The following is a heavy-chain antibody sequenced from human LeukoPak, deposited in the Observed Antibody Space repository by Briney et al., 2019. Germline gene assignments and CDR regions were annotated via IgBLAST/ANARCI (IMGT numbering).Heavy chain of an antibody. J-gene: IGHJ4*02. Sequence: GASVKVSCKASGYTFTSYGISWVRQAPGQGLEWMGGIIPIFGTANYAQKFQGRVTITADESTSTAYMELSSLRSEDTAVYYCAYGYSSGSLDYWGQGTLVTVSS. CDR2: IIPIFGTA. D-gene: IGHD6-19*01. CDR3: AYGYSSGSLDY. CDR1: GYTFTSYG. V-gene: IGHV1-69*13.